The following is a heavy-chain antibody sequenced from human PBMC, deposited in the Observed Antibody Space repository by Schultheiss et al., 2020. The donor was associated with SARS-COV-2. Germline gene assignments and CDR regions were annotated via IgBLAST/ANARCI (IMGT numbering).Heavy chain of an antibody. CDR3: ARGRRRHFDY. CDR1: GFTFSSYA. CDR2: ISYDGSNK. V-gene: IGHV3-30*14. Sequence: GGSLRLSCAASGFTFSSYAMHWVRQAPGKGLEWVAVISYDGSNKYYADSVKGRFTISRDNSKNTLFLQMNSLRADDTAVYYCARGRRRHFDYLGQGTLVTVSS. J-gene: IGHJ4*02.